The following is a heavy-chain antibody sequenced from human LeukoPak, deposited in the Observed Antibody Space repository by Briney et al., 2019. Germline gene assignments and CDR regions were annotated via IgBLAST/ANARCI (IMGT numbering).Heavy chain of an antibody. V-gene: IGHV3-23*01. CDR2: ISGSGGST. CDR3: AKASPGGRTYYYYGMDV. CDR1: GFTFSSYA. J-gene: IGHJ6*02. Sequence: PGGSLRLSCAASGFTFSSYAMSWVRQAPGKGLEWVSAISGSGGSTYYADSVKGRFTISRDNSKNTLYLQMNSLRAEDTAVYYCAKASPGGRTYYYYGMDVWGQGTTVTVSS. D-gene: IGHD4-23*01.